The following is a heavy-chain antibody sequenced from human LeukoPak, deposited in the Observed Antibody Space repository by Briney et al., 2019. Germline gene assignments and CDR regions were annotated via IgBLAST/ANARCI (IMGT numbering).Heavy chain of an antibody. V-gene: IGHV3-53*04. J-gene: IGHJ4*02. CDR1: GFXVSSNY. D-gene: IGHD6-6*01. Sequence: GGSLRLSCAASGFXVSSNYISWVRQAPGKGLEWVSVIYSGGSTYYADSVKGRFTISRHNSKNTLYLQMNSLRAEDTAVYYCAREYSSSSGELGYFDCWGQGTLVTVSS. CDR3: AREYSSSSGELGYFDC. CDR2: IYSGGST.